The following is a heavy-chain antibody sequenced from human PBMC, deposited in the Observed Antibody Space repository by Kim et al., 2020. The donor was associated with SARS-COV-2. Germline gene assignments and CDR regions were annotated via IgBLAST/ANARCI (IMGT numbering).Heavy chain of an antibody. CDR1: GGSISSSSYY. D-gene: IGHD3-10*01. V-gene: IGHV4-39*02. CDR3: ARRFSRGRFDS. J-gene: IGHJ4*02. CDR2: IYYSGNT. Sequence: SETLSLTCIVSGGSISSSSYYWGWIRQPPGKGLEWIGSIYYSGNTYYNPSLKSRVTISVDTSKSHFSLKLTSVTAADTAVYYCARRFSRGRFDSWGQGTL.